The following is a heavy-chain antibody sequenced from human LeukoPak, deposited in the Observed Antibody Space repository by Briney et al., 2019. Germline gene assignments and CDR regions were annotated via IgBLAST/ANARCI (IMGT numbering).Heavy chain of an antibody. CDR1: GYTFTRYG. D-gene: IGHD6-19*01. J-gene: IGHJ5*02. Sequence: ASVKVSCKASGYTFTRYGISWVRQAPGQGLEWMGWISGNKGLINYAEKFQGRVTLTIDTSTSTAYMEMRSLTSDDTAVYYCARGQDHTSGWYDHPWGQGTLVTVSS. V-gene: IGHV1-18*01. CDR3: ARGQDHTSGWYDHP. CDR2: ISGNKGLI.